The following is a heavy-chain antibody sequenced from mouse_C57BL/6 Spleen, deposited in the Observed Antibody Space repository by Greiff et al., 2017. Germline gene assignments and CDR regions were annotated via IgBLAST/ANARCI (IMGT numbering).Heavy chain of an antibody. V-gene: IGHV1-18*01. D-gene: IGHD2-5*01. CDR3: ARMDMVSNYGNYAMDY. CDR2: INPNNGGT. J-gene: IGHJ4*01. CDR1: GYTFTDYN. Sequence: EVQLQQSGPELVKPGASVKIPCKASGYTFTDYNMDWVKQSPGKSLEWIGDINPNNGGTIYNQKFKGKATLTVDKSSSTAYMELRSLTSEDTAVYYCARMDMVSNYGNYAMDYWGQGTSVTVSS.